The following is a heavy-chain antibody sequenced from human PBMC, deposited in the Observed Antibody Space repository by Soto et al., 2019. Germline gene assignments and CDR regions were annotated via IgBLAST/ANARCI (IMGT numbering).Heavy chain of an antibody. CDR2: ISDSGIT. CDR1: GASISAPESY. D-gene: IGHD2-2*01. CDR3: AKGGTSSQWFDP. Sequence: SETLSLTCTVSGASISAPESYWSWIRQHPERGLEWIGYISDSGITNYSPSLRSRVTISADTSKRQFSLNLSSVTAADTALYYCAKGGTSSQWFDPWGQGTLVTVSS. J-gene: IGHJ5*02. V-gene: IGHV4-31*03.